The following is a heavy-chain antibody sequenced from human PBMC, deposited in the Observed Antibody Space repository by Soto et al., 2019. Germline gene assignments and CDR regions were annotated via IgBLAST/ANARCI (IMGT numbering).Heavy chain of an antibody. CDR1: GFTFSSYA. CDR3: AKDRGEKPSRINF. D-gene: IGHD2-21*01. J-gene: IGHJ4*02. CDR2: ISGSGGST. Sequence: PGGSLRLSCAASGFTFSSYAMSWVRQAPGKGLGWVLAISGSGGSTYYADSVKGRFTISRDNSKNTLYLQMNSLRAEDTAVYYCAKDRGEKPSRINFWGQGTLVTVSS. V-gene: IGHV3-23*01.